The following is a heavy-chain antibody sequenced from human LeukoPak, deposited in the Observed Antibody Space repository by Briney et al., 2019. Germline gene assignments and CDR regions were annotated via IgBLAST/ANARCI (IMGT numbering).Heavy chain of an antibody. V-gene: IGHV3-23*01. J-gene: IGHJ4*02. Sequence: PGGSLRLSCAASGFTFSNYALSWVRQAPGEGLEWVSAISASGTSTYYADSVKGRFTISKDNSKNTLYLQMNSLRADDTAMYYCAKDRTVFRGITYYFDYWGQGTLVTVSS. CDR1: GFTFSNYA. CDR3: AKDRTVFRGITYYFDY. CDR2: ISASGTST. D-gene: IGHD3-10*01.